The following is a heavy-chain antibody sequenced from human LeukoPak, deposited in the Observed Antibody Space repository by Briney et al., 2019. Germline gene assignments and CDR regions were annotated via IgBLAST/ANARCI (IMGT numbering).Heavy chain of an antibody. D-gene: IGHD3-16*02. CDR2: INPNSGGT. Sequence: GASVKVSCKXSGYTFTGYYMHWVRQAPGQGLEWMGRINPNSGGTNYAQKFQGRVTMTRDTSISTAYMELSRLRSDDTAVYYCAVLMITFGGVIAQTLTLDYWGQGTLVTVSS. J-gene: IGHJ4*02. CDR1: GYTFTGYY. V-gene: IGHV1-2*06. CDR3: AVLMITFGGVIAQTLTLDY.